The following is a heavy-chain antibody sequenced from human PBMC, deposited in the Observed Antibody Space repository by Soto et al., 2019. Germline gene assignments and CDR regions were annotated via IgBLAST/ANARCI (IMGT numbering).Heavy chain of an antibody. CDR1: GFTFSNAY. Sequence: GGSLRLSCAASGFTFSNAYMNWVRQAPGKGLEWVGRIKTKADGGTTDYAAPVKDRFIISRDDSKDTLYVQMNSLQTDDTGVYYCSHAPGRRGYYGMDVWGQGTTVTVSS. CDR3: SHAPGRRGYYGMDV. J-gene: IGHJ6*02. CDR2: IKTKADGGTT. V-gene: IGHV3-15*07. D-gene: IGHD3-10*01.